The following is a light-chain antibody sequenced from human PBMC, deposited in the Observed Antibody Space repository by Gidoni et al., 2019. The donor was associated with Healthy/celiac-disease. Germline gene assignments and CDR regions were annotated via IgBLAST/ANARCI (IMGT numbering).Light chain of an antibody. CDR1: QRVSSY. Sequence: EIVLTQFPAPLSLSPGERATLSCRASQRVSSYLAGYQQKPGQAPRLLIYHASNRATGIPARFSGSGSGTDFTLTISSLEPEDFAVYYCQQRSNWPLTFGGGTKVEIK. V-gene: IGKV3-11*01. CDR2: HAS. J-gene: IGKJ4*01. CDR3: QQRSNWPLT.